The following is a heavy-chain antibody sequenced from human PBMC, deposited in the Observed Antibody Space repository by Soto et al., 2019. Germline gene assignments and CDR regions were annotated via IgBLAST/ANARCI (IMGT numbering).Heavy chain of an antibody. Sequence: ETLSLTCSLSGGSINSSDHFWGWIRQTPGKGLEWIGSVYYTETTYYNPSLKSPVTISVETSRNTFSLKVNSVTAADTGIYYCARQRVLSTNMFITSFDPWGQGTLVTVSS. D-gene: IGHD3-10*02. CDR1: GGSINSSDHF. CDR3: ARQRVLSTNMFITSFDP. CDR2: VYYTETT. J-gene: IGHJ5*02. V-gene: IGHV4-39*01.